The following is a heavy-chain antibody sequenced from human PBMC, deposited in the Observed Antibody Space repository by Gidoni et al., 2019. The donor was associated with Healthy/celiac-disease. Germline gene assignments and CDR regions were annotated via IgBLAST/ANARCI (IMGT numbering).Heavy chain of an antibody. J-gene: IGHJ5*02. CDR2: IYPGDSDT. V-gene: IGHV5-51*01. CDR1: GYSFTSYW. D-gene: IGHD3-9*01. Sequence: ESQKISCKGSGYSFTSYWIGWVRQMPGKCLEWMGIIYPGDSDTRYSPSFQGQVTISADKSISTAYLQWSSLKASDTAMYYCARIRFDWLINWFDPWGQGTLVTVSS. CDR3: ARIRFDWLINWFDP.